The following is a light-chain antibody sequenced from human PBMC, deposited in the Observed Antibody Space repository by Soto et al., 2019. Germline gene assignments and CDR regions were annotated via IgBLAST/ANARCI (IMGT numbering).Light chain of an antibody. CDR3: QRYDSLPPT. CDR2: DAS. CDR1: HDLNKY. Sequence: DIQMTQSPSSLSASVGDRVTITCQASHDLNKYLKWYQEKPGKAPKLLIYDASNLQTGVPSRFSGSGSGTHFTFTISSLQPEDIATYYCQRYDSLPPTFGQGTRLDI. J-gene: IGKJ5*01. V-gene: IGKV1-33*01.